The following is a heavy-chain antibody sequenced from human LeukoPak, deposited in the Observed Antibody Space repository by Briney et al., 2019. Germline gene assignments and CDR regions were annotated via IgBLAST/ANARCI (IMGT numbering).Heavy chain of an antibody. CDR2: IYYSGST. D-gene: IGHD4-17*01. J-gene: IGHJ4*02. CDR1: GGSISGSSYY. CDR3: ARDERGYGLR. Sequence: SETLSLTCTDSGGSISGSSYYWGWIRQPPGKGLEWIVSIYYSGSTYYNPSLKSRVTISVDTSKNQFSLKLSSVTAADTAVYYCARDERGYGLRWGQGTLVTVSS. V-gene: IGHV4-39*07.